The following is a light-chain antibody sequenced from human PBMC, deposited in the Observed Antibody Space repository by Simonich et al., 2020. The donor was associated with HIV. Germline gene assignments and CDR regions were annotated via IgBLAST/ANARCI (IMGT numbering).Light chain of an antibody. CDR1: QSVSKT. V-gene: IGKV3-15*01. Sequence: EIEMTQSPATLSVSPGKRAPLSCRASQSVSKTLAWYQQKPCQAPRLLMHGASTRASGHPDRFSGSGSGTEFTLTISSLQSEDFAVYHCQQYTNWPLTFGGGTKVEIK. J-gene: IGKJ4*01. CDR2: GAS. CDR3: QQYTNWPLT.